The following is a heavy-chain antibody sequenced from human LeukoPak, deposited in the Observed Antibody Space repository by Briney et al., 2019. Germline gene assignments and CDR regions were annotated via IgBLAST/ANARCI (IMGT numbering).Heavy chain of an antibody. CDR2: ISYDGSNK. Sequence: PGGSLGLSCAASGFTFSSYAMHWVRQAPGKGLEWVAVISYDGSNKYYADSVKGRFTISRDNSKNTLYLQMNSLRAEDTAVYYCARDEESSSWYPRTTPPFDYWGQGTLVTVSS. CDR1: GFTFSSYA. CDR3: ARDEESSSWYPRTTPPFDY. V-gene: IGHV3-30-3*01. J-gene: IGHJ4*02. D-gene: IGHD6-13*01.